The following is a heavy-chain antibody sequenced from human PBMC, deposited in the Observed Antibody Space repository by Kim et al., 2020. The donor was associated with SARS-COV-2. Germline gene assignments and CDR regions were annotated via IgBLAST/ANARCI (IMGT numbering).Heavy chain of an antibody. J-gene: IGHJ4*02. V-gene: IGHV3-33*06. Sequence: RGSLRLSCAASGFIFSSYGMHWVRQAPGKGLEWVAVICFDGTTKYSGDSVKGRFTISRDNSKNTVYLQMNSLRVEDTAVYYCAKDPYQGSGSYFWSWGQGTLVTVSS. CDR1: GFIFSSYG. CDR2: ICFDGTTK. CDR3: AKDPYQGSGSYFWS. D-gene: IGHD3-10*01.